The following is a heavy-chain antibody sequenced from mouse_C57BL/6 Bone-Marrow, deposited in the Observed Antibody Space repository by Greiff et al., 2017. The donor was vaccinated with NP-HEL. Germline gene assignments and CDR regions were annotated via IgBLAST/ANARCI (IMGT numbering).Heavy chain of an antibody. CDR1: GYTFTSYW. Sequence: QVQLQQPGAELVMPGASVKLSCKASGYTFTSYWMHWVKQRPGQGLEWIGEIDPSDSYTNYNQKFKGKSTLTVDKSSSTAYMQFSSLTSEDSAIYYCARRGYGSSYWYFDVWGTGTTVTVSS. J-gene: IGHJ1*03. V-gene: IGHV1-69*01. CDR2: IDPSDSYT. CDR3: ARRGYGSSYWYFDV. D-gene: IGHD1-1*01.